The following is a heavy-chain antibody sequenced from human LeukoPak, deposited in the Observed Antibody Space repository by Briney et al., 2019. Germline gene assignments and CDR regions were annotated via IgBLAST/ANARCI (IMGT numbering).Heavy chain of an antibody. CDR1: GFTFSSYS. V-gene: IGHV3-48*01. CDR2: ISSSSSSTI. D-gene: IGHD4-17*01. CDR3: ARVTTVTTFGSDY. Sequence: PGGSLRLSCAASGFTFSSYSMNWVRQAPGKGLEWVSYISSSSSSTIYYADSVKGRFTISRDNAKNSLYLQMNSLRAEDTAVYYCARVTTVTTFGSDYWGQGTLVTVSS. J-gene: IGHJ4*02.